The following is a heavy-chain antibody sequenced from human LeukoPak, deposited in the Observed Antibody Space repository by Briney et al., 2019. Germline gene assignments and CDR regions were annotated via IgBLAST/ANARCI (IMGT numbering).Heavy chain of an antibody. CDR2: IHASGST. CDR1: GGPISSYY. D-gene: IGHD2-21*02. CDR3: ARVTDPRYNWFDP. J-gene: IGHJ5*02. Sequence: PSETLSLTCTVSGGPISSYYWTWIRQPAGKGRERIGRIHASGSTNYNPSLKSRVNMSADTSKNQFSLRLNSVTAADTAVYYCARVTDPRYNWFDPWGQGTLVTVSS. V-gene: IGHV4-4*07.